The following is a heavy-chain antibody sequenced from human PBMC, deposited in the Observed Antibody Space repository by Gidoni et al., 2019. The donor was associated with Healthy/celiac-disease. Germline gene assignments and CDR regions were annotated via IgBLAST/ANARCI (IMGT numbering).Heavy chain of an antibody. D-gene: IGHD3-22*01. Sequence: QVQLVQSGAEVKKPGASVKVSCKASGYTFTSSDINWVRQATGQGLEWMGWMNPNSGNTGYAQKFQGRVTMTRNTSISTAYMELSSLRSEDTAVYYCARRNYDSSGYYPYYYYYGMDVWGQGTTVTVSS. CDR2: MNPNSGNT. CDR3: ARRNYDSSGYYPYYYYYGMDV. V-gene: IGHV1-8*01. J-gene: IGHJ6*02. CDR1: GYTFTSSD.